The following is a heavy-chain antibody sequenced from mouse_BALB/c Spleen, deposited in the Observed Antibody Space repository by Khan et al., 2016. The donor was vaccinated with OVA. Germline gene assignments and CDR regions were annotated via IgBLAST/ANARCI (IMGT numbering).Heavy chain of an antibody. CDR2: INPGSGGT. V-gene: IGHV1-54*01. Sequence: QVRLHQSGAELVRPGTSVKVSCKASGYAFTNYLIEWVKQRPGQGLEWIGVINPGSGGTNYNEKFKGKATLTADKSSSTAYMQLSSLTSDVSAVYFCTRGGFGGFAYWGQGTLVTVSA. CDR3: TRGGFGGFAY. CDR1: GYAFTNYL. D-gene: IGHD3-1*01. J-gene: IGHJ3*01.